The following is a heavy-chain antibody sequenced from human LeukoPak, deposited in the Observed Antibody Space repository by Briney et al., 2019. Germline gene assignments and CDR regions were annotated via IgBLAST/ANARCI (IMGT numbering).Heavy chain of an antibody. J-gene: IGHJ3*02. V-gene: IGHV3-30-3*01. CDR3: AREENSGSHEAWEAFDI. D-gene: IGHD1-26*01. CDR1: GFSFSSSA. Sequence: GGSLRLSCAASGFSFSSSAMHWVRQAPGKGLEWVACISYDGSNKYYADSVKSRFTISRDDSKNTQYLQMNSLRTEDTAVYYCAREENSGSHEAWEAFDIWGQGTMVTVSS. CDR2: ISYDGSNK.